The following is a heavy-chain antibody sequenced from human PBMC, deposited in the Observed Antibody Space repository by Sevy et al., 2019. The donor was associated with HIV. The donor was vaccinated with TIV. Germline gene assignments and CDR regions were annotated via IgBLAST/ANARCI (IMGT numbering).Heavy chain of an antibody. CDR2: IVPSFDLS. CDR3: ARPQRPSGYSSSGDAFDV. CDR1: GVTFSGYA. V-gene: IGHV1-69*13. J-gene: IGHJ3*01. Sequence: ASVKVSCKASGVTFSGYAINWVRQTPGQGLEWMGWIVPSFDLSKYAQTFQGRVTFTADESTDTAYMKLSSLRSDDTAVYYCARPQRPSGYSSSGDAFDVWGQGTMVTVSS. D-gene: IGHD6-13*01.